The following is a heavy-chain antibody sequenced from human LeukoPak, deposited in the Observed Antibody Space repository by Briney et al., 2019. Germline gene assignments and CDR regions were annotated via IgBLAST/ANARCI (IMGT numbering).Heavy chain of an antibody. V-gene: IGHV1-69*04. CDR2: IIPILGIA. D-gene: IGHD2-15*01. CDR3: ASEAYCSGGSCYVDYFDY. CDR1: GGTFSSYA. J-gene: IGHJ4*02. Sequence: SVKVSCKASGGTFSSYAISWVRQAPGQGLEWMGRIIPILGIANYAQKFQGRVTITADKSTSTAYMELSSLRSEDTAVYYCASEAYCSGGSCYVDYFDYWGQGTLVTVSS.